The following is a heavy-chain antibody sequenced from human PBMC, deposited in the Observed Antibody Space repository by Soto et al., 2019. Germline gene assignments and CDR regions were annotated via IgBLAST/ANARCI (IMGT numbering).Heavy chain of an antibody. CDR3: ARGIPGSIGSFDY. J-gene: IGHJ4*02. V-gene: IGHV3-74*01. CDR1: GFTFTTYW. D-gene: IGHD3-10*01. Sequence: PGGSLRLSCAASGFTFTTYWMHWVRQAPGKGLVWLSRIDTDGTITTYVDSVQGRFTISRDNAKDTLYLQMNSLSAEDSSMYYCARGIPGSIGSFDYWGQGTLVTVSS. CDR2: IDTDGTIT.